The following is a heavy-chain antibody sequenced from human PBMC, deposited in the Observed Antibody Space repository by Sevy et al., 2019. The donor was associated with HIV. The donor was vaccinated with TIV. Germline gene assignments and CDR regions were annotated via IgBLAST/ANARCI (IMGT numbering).Heavy chain of an antibody. CDR1: GFTFSSYS. CDR2: ISSSSSYI. CDR3: ARDLSGGSGFRVGDFDY. Sequence: GGSLRLSCAASGFTFSSYSMNWVRQAPGKGLEWVSSISSSSSYIYYADSVKGRFTISRDNAKNSLYLQMNSLRAEDTAVYYCARDLSGGSGFRVGDFDYWGQGTLVTVSS. V-gene: IGHV3-21*01. J-gene: IGHJ4*02. D-gene: IGHD3-22*01.